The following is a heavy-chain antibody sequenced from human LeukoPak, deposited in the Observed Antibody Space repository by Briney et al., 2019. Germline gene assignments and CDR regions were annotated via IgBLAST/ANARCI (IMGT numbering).Heavy chain of an antibody. J-gene: IGHJ4*02. CDR2: MNPNSGNT. Sequence: GASVKVSCKASGYTFTNYDINWVRQATGQGLEWMGWMNPNSGNTGYAQKFQGRVTITRNTSISTAYMELSSLRSEDTAVYYCARGVRGITIFGVVIPYYFDYWGQGTLVTVSS. CDR1: GYTFTNYD. D-gene: IGHD3-3*01. V-gene: IGHV1-8*03. CDR3: ARGVRGITIFGVVIPYYFDY.